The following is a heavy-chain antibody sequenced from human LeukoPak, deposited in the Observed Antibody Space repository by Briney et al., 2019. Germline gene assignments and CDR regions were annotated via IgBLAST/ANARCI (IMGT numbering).Heavy chain of an antibody. J-gene: IGHJ5*02. D-gene: IGHD3-3*01. Sequence: PSETLSLTCTVSGGSISSRPYSWGWIRQPPGKGLEWLGSFYYSGSTYYKPSLKSRLTISVDTSKNQFSLKLRSVTAADTAVYYCAGNYDFWSGYYWSWFDPWGQGTLVTVSS. CDR2: FYYSGST. CDR1: GGSISSRPYS. V-gene: IGHV4-39*01. CDR3: AGNYDFWSGYYWSWFDP.